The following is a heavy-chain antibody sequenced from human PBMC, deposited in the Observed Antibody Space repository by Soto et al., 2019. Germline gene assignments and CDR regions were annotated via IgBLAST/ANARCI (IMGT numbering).Heavy chain of an antibody. CDR3: XXXXXXXXVLDV. CDR1: GFTFSTTG. CDR2: ISSGSEYI. Sequence: EVQLVESGGGLVKPGGSLRLSCAASGFTFSTTGMNWVRQAPGRGLEWVSTISSGSEYIFYADSLKGRLTISRDNAKXXXXXXXXXXXXXXXXXXXXXXXXXXXXVLDVWGQGTTVTVSS. V-gene: IGHV3-21*02. J-gene: IGHJ6*02.